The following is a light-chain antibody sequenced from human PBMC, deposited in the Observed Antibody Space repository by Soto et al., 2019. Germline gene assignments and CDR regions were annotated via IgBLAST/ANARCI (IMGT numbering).Light chain of an antibody. CDR2: EAS. J-gene: IGKJ1*01. Sequence: DIQMTQSPSSLSASVGDRVTVTCRASQSIATSLNWYQQKPGKAPKLLIYEASSLQSGVPSRFSGSGSGTDFTLTISSLQPEDFATYSCHQSDRIPWTFGQGTTVEIK. CDR1: QSIATS. CDR3: HQSDRIPWT. V-gene: IGKV1-39*01.